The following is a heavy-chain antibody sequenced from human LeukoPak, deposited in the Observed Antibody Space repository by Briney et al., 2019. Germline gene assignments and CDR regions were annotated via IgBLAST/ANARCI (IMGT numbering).Heavy chain of an antibody. CDR1: GYSINSGYY. J-gene: IGHJ4*02. CDR3: ARKSSWYFDY. V-gene: IGHV4-38-2*02. D-gene: IGHD6-13*01. CDR2: IYHSGST. Sequence: SETLSLTCTVSGYSINSGYYWGWIRQPPGKGLEWIGSIYHSGSTYYNQSLKSRVTISVDTSKSQFSLKLSSVTAADTAVYYCARKSSWYFDYWGQGTLVTVS.